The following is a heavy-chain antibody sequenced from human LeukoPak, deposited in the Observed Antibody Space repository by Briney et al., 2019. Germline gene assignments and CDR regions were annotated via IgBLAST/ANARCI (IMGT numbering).Heavy chain of an antibody. J-gene: IGHJ4*02. Sequence: GESLKISCEGSGHSFTSYWIGWVRQMPGEGLEWMGVIYPGDSDTRYSPSFQGQVTFSVDKSISTAYVQWSSLKASDTAMYYCARGRYSYGPFDYWGQGTLVTVSS. D-gene: IGHD5-18*01. CDR2: IYPGDSDT. CDR1: GHSFTSYW. V-gene: IGHV5-51*01. CDR3: ARGRYSYGPFDY.